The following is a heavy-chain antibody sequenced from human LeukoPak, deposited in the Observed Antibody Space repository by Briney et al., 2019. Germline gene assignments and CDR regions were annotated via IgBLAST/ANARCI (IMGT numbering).Heavy chain of an antibody. Sequence: ASVKVSCKASGYTFTGYYMHWVRQAPGQGLEWMGWINPNSGGTNYAQKFQGRVTMTRDTSISTAYMELSRLRSDDTAVYYCAREGTDSGYDYPRRYWGQGTLVTVSS. CDR3: AREGTDSGYDYPRRY. D-gene: IGHD5-12*01. V-gene: IGHV1-2*02. CDR2: INPNSGGT. CDR1: GYTFTGYY. J-gene: IGHJ4*02.